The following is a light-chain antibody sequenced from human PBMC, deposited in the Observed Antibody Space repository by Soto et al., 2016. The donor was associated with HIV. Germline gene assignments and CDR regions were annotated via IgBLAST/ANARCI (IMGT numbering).Light chain of an antibody. CDR2: KAS. J-gene: IGKJ4*01. CDR1: QGISNW. V-gene: IGKV1-5*03. Sequence: QLTQSPSSLSASVGDTISITCRASQGISNWLAWYQQKPGKAPKLLIYKASNLQGGVPSRFSGSGSASDFTLTISSLQPDDIAIYYCQQYKSFPLSFGGGTKVEIK. CDR3: QQYKSFPLS.